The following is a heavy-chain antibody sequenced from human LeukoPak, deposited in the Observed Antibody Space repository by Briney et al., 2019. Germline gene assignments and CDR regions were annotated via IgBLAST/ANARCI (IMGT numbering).Heavy chain of an antibody. V-gene: IGHV3-30*02. Sequence: GGSLRLSCAASGFTFSSYGMHWVRQAPGKGLEWVAFIRYDGSNKYYADSVKGRFTISRDNSKNTLYLQMNSLRAEDTAVYYCAKGRVADYDFWSGYYDFSVDYWGQGTLVTVSS. J-gene: IGHJ4*02. CDR3: AKGRVADYDFWSGYYDFSVDY. D-gene: IGHD3-3*01. CDR2: IRYDGSNK. CDR1: GFTFSSYG.